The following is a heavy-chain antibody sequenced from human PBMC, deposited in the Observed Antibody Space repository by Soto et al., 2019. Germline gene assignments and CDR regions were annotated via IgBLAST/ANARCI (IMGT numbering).Heavy chain of an antibody. CDR3: ARDYYDFWSGYFKYNWFDP. J-gene: IGHJ5*02. Sequence: QVQLVQSGAEVKKPGSSVKVSCKASGGTFSSYAISWVRQAPGQGLEWMGGIIPIFGTANYAQKFQGRVTITADESTSTAYMELSSLRSEDTAVYYCARDYYDFWSGYFKYNWFDPWGQGTLVTVSS. V-gene: IGHV1-69*01. CDR1: GGTFSSYA. D-gene: IGHD3-3*01. CDR2: IIPIFGTA.